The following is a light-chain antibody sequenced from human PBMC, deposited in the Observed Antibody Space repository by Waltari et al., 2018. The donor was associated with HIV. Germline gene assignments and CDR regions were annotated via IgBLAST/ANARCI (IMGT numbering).Light chain of an antibody. CDR3: QKYNSAPRSFT. CDR2: AAS. J-gene: IGKJ3*01. CDR1: QGISNY. V-gene: IGKV1-27*01. Sequence: DIQMTHSSSSLSASVGASVTITCRASQGISNYLAWYQQKPGKVPKLLIYAASTLQSGVPSRFSGSGSGTDFTLTISSLQPEDVATYYCQKYNSAPRSFTFGPGTKVDIK.